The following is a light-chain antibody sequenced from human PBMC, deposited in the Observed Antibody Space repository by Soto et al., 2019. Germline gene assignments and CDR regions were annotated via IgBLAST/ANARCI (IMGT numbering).Light chain of an antibody. CDR2: AAS. CDR1: HSISSY. V-gene: IGKV1-39*01. CDR3: QQSYSTPRIT. Sequence: DIPLTHYQSSLSASVGDGVTITCRAAHSISSYVSWYQQKPGKAPKLLIYAASRLQSGVPSRFSGSRSGTDFTLTISSLQPEDFATYYCQQSYSTPRITFGQGTRLEIK. J-gene: IGKJ5*01.